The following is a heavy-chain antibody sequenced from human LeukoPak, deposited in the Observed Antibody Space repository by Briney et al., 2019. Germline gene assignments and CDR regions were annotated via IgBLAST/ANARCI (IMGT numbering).Heavy chain of an antibody. Sequence: GSLRLSCTTSGFIFKNYAMTWVRQTPGKGLEWVSSIRDSGDATYYTDSVKGRFTISRDNSKNILYLQMNLLRAEDTALYYCARVRGYSYANEYHFEYWGQGTLVTVSS. J-gene: IGHJ4*02. V-gene: IGHV3-23*01. D-gene: IGHD5-18*01. CDR2: IRDSGDAT. CDR3: ARVRGYSYANEYHFEY. CDR1: GFIFKNYA.